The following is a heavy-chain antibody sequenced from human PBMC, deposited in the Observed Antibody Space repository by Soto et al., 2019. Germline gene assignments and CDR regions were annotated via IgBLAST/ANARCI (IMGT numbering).Heavy chain of an antibody. D-gene: IGHD6-13*01. V-gene: IGHV1-69*06. CDR2: IIPIFGTA. J-gene: IGHJ6*02. CDR3: ARDNSSSRKINYYYYYGMDV. Sequence: SVKVSCKASGGTFSSYAISWVRQAPGQGLEWMGGIIPIFGTANYAQKFQGRVTITADKSTSTAYMELSSLRSEDTAVYYCARDNSSSRKINYYYYYGMDVWGQGTTVTVSS. CDR1: GGTFSSYA.